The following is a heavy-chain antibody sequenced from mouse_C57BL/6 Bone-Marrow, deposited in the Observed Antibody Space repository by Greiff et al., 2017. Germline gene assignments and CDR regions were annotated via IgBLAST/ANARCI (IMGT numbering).Heavy chain of an antibody. Sequence: EVKLQESGAELLRPGASVKLSCTASGFNFKDDYIHWVKQRPEQGLEWIGRIDPELGDTEYASKFQGKATITSDTSSNTPYLQLSSLTSEDTADYYCSSFDGDYFDFWGQGTPLTVAA. D-gene: IGHD2-3*01. CDR1: GFNFKDDY. J-gene: IGHJ2*01. CDR2: IDPELGDT. CDR3: SSFDGDYFDF. V-gene: IGHV14-4*01.